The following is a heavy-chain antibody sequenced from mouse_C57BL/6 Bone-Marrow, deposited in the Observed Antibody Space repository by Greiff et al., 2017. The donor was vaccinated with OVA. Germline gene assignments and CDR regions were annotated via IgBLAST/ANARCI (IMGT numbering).Heavy chain of an antibody. Sequence: QVQLKESGAELARPGASVKLSCKASGYTFTSYGISWVKQRTGQGLEWIGEIYPRSGNTYYNEKFKGKATLTADKSYSTAYMELRSLTSEDSAVYFCALTGSWFAYWGQGTLVTVSA. CDR3: ALTGSWFAY. CDR2: IYPRSGNT. CDR1: GYTFTSYG. D-gene: IGHD4-1*01. V-gene: IGHV1-81*01. J-gene: IGHJ3*01.